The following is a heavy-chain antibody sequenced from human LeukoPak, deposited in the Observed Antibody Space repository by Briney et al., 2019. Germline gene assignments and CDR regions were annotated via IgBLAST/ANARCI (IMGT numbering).Heavy chain of an antibody. CDR2: INPSGGST. CDR1: GYTFTSYY. J-gene: IGHJ4*02. V-gene: IGHV1-46*01. D-gene: IGHD3-10*01. Sequence: ASVKVSCKASGYTFTSYYMHWVRQAPGQGLEWMGIINPSGGSTSYAQKFQGRVTMTRDTSTSTVYMELSSLRSEDTAVYYCARDRPLTMVRGVTAPSLDYWGQGTLVTVSS. CDR3: ARDRPLTMVRGVTAPSLDY.